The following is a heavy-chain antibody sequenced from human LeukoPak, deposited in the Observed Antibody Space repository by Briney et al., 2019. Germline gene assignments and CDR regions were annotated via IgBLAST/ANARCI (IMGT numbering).Heavy chain of an antibody. J-gene: IGHJ4*02. Sequence: PGGSLRLPCAASGFTVSSNYMSWVRQAPGKGLECVSVIYSGAATSYADSVKGRFTISRDNSKNTLYLQMNSLRAEDTALYYCARIIVGAAADYFDYWGQGTLVTVSS. CDR2: IYSGAAT. CDR3: ARIIVGAAADYFDY. D-gene: IGHD1-26*01. V-gene: IGHV3-53*01. CDR1: GFTVSSNY.